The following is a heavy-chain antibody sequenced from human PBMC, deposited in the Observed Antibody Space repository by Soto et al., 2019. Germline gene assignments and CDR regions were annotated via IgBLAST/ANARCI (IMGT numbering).Heavy chain of an antibody. J-gene: IGHJ5*02. CDR1: GYTFTDYY. CDR2: INPNSGGT. D-gene: IGHD1-26*01. V-gene: IGHV1-2*02. Sequence: QVQLVQSGAEVKKPGASVKVSCKASGYTFTDYYMHWVRQAPGQGLEWMGWINPNSGGTVYAQKFQGRVAITRYTSISTAYRELSWLKSDDTAVYYCAGDARRCGSYVWLDPWGQGTLVTVSS. CDR3: AGDARRCGSYVWLDP.